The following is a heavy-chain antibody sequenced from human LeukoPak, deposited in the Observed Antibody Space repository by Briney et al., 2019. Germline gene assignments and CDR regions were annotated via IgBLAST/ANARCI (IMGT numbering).Heavy chain of an antibody. CDR2: ISNSDDST. CDR3: AKATGYLL. V-gene: IGHV3-23*01. CDR1: GFPFSSYA. Sequence: GGSLRLSCAASGFPFSSYAMSWVRQAPGKGLEWVSTISNSDDSTYYADSVKGRFTISRDNSENTLFLRMNSLRGEDTAVYYCAKATGYLLWGQGTLVIVSS. J-gene: IGHJ4*02. D-gene: IGHD1-14*01.